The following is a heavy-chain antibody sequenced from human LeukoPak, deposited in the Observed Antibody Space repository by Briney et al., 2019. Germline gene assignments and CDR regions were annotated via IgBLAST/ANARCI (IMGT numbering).Heavy chain of an antibody. CDR3: ASGYCGGACQLGGVDM. V-gene: IGHV4-59*01. J-gene: IGHJ3*02. CDR2: THYSGST. D-gene: IGHD2-21*02. Sequence: PSETLSLTCTVSGGSINNYYWSWIRQPPGKGLEYIGYTHYSGSTNYNPSLKSRVTISLDTSGNQFSLKLSSVTAADTAVYYCASGYCGGACQLGGVDMWGQGTMVTVSS. CDR1: GGSINNYY.